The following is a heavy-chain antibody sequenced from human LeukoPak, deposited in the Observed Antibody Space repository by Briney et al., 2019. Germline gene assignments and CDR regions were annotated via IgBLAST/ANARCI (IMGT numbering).Heavy chain of an antibody. CDR3: AKDLPHDYGDHGNGMDV. D-gene: IGHD4-17*01. J-gene: IGHJ6*02. CDR1: GFTFSSYA. CDR2: ISGSGGST. V-gene: IGHV3-23*01. Sequence: GGSLRLSCAASGFTFSSYAMSWVRQAPGKGLEWVSAISGSGGSTYYADSVKGRFTISRDNSKNTLYLQMNSLRAEDTAVYYCAKDLPHDYGDHGNGMDVWGQGTTVTVSS.